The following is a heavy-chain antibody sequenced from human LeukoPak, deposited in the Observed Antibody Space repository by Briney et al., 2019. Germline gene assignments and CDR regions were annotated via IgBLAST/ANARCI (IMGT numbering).Heavy chain of an antibody. CDR3: ARDTNQYDSSGYSHDY. CDR1: GFTFSSYS. CDR2: ISISSSTI. V-gene: IGHV3-48*01. Sequence: GGSLRLSCAASGFTFSSYSMNWVRQARGKGLEWVSYISISSSTISYAASVKGRFTISRDNANNSLYLQMNSLRAEDTAVYYCARDTNQYDSSGYSHDYWGQGTLVTVSS. J-gene: IGHJ4*02. D-gene: IGHD3-22*01.